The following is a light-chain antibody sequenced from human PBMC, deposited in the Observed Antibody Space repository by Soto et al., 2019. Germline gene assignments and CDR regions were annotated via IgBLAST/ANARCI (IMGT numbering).Light chain of an antibody. Sequence: EIILTQSPATRSLSPGEIATLSCRASQSISTYLAWYQQKPGQAPRLLIYDAFNRATGIPARFSGSGSGTDFTLTISSLEPEDFAVYYCRQRSNYLFTFGGGTKVEIK. CDR2: DAF. CDR1: QSISTY. J-gene: IGKJ4*01. CDR3: RQRSNYLFT. V-gene: IGKV3-11*01.